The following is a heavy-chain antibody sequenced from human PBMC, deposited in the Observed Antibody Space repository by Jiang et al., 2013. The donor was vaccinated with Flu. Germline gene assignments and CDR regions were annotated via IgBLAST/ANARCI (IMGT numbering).Heavy chain of an antibody. CDR1: GGSISSYY. J-gene: IGHJ3*02. CDR3: ARDPSSYNWGDGGFDI. V-gene: IGHV4-59*01. Sequence: GSGLVKPSETLSLSCTVSGGSISSYYWSWIRQSPGKGLEWIGHIYYSGTTNYNPSLESRVTISVDSSMSHFSLRLSPVTAADTAVYYCARDPSSYNWGDGGFDIWGQGIMITVSS. D-gene: IGHD1-1*01. CDR2: IYYSGTT.